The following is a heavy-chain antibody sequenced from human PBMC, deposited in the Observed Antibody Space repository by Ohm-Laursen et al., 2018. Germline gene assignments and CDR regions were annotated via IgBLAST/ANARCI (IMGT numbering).Heavy chain of an antibody. CDR3: ARPWGIAVAGTSFDY. CDR1: GYTFTGYY. CDR2: INPNSGVT. J-gene: IGHJ4*02. Sequence: ESSVKVSCKASGYTFTGYYMHWVRQAPGQGLEWMGWINPNSGVTNFAQRFQGRVTMARDTSTSTAYMELSSLRSDDTAVYYCARPWGIAVAGTSFDYWGQGTLVTVSS. V-gene: IGHV1-2*02. D-gene: IGHD6-19*01.